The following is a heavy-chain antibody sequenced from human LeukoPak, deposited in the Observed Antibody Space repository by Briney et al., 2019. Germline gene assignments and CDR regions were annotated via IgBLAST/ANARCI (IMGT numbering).Heavy chain of an antibody. J-gene: IGHJ5*02. CDR1: GFTFSSYW. CDR2: IKQDGSEK. V-gene: IGHV3-7*01. Sequence: PGGSPRLSCAASGFTFSSYWMSWVRQAPGKGLEWVANIKQDGSEKYYVDSVKGRFTISRDNAKNSLYLQMNSLRAEDTAVYYCATLAAAWINWFDPWGQGTLVTVSS. D-gene: IGHD6-13*01. CDR3: ATLAAAWINWFDP.